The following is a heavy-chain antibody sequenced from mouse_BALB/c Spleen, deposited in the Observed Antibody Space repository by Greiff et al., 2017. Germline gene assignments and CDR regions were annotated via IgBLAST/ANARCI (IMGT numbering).Heavy chain of an antibody. J-gene: IGHJ2*01. CDR3: ARSGGYDEYYFDY. CDR2: INPYNDGT. D-gene: IGHD2-2*01. Sequence: VQLQQSGPELVKPGASVKMSCKASGYTFTSYVMHWVKQKPGQGLEWIGYINPYNDGTKYNEKFKGKATLTSDKSSSTAYMELSSLTSEDSAVYYCARSGGYDEYYFDYWGQGTTLTVSS. V-gene: IGHV1-14*01. CDR1: GYTFTSYV.